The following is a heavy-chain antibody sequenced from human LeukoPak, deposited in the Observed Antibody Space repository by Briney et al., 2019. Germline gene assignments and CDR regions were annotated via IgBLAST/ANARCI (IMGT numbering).Heavy chain of an antibody. CDR1: GGPFSVYF. Sequence: SETLSLTCAVSGGPFSVYFWMCIRQSSGKGREWIGEIHNSGTTNYNPSLNTRATISEDTPNNQFYLTLSSVPAADTGVYYCARRYYYNLGSFPFDFWGQGTLVTVSS. V-gene: IGHV4-34*01. D-gene: IGHD3-10*01. CDR3: ARRYYYNLGSFPFDF. J-gene: IGHJ4*02. CDR2: IHNSGTT.